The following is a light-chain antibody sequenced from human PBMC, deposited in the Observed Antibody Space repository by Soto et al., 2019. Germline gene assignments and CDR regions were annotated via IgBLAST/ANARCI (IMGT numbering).Light chain of an antibody. CDR1: ISNIGSNT. CDR3: AAWDDSLNGHYV. CDR2: SNN. J-gene: IGLJ1*01. Sequence: QSVLTQPPSASGTPGQRVTISCSGSISNIGSNTVNWYQQLPGTAPKLLIYSNNQRPSGVPDRFSGSKSGTSASLAISGLQSEDEADYYCAAWDDSLNGHYVFGTGTKLTVL. V-gene: IGLV1-44*01.